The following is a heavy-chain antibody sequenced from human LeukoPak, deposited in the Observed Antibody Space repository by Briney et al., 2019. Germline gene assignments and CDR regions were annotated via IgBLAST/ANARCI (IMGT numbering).Heavy chain of an antibody. CDR2: ISAYNGNT. J-gene: IGHJ6*03. Sequence: ASVKVSCKASGYTFTSYGTSWVRQAPGQGLEWMGWISAYNGNTNYAQKLQGRVTMTTDTSTSTAYMELRSLRSDDTAVYYCARSYSSSWPYYYYYMDVWGKGTTVTISS. CDR3: ARSYSSSWPYYYYYMDV. D-gene: IGHD6-13*01. CDR1: GYTFTSYG. V-gene: IGHV1-18*01.